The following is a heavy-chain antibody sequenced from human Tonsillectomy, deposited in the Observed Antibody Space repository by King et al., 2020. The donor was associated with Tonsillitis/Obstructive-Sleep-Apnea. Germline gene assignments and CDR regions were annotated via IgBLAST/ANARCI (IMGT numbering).Heavy chain of an antibody. CDR2: IYYGEST. D-gene: IGHD2-8*01. CDR3: ARDMVLEAGGDAFDI. Sequence: VQLQESGPGLVKPSETLSLTCTVSRGSISRYFWSWIRQPPGKGLEWIGYIYYGESTNYNPSLKSRVTISVDTSKNQFSLKLSSVTAADTAVYYCARDMVLEAGGDAFDIWGQGTMVTVSS. J-gene: IGHJ3*02. CDR1: RGSISRYF. V-gene: IGHV4-59*01.